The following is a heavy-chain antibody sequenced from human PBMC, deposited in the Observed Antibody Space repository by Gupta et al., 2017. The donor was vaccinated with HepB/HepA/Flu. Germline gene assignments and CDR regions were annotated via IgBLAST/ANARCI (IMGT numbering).Heavy chain of an antibody. Sequence: LQLQESGPGLVRSSGTVSLTCTVSGGFLSSTNSYWAWIRQPPGKGLEWIGSLSHRGATYQNPSLKSRVVLSVDTSNSQFSLKLTSVTAADTAVYYCARHHSRVEWIFRGSKFDSWGPGTLVTVSS. CDR1: GGFLSSTNSY. V-gene: IGHV4-39*01. CDR2: LSHRGAT. D-gene: IGHD3-3*01. J-gene: IGHJ4*02. CDR3: ARHHSRVEWIFRGSKFDS.